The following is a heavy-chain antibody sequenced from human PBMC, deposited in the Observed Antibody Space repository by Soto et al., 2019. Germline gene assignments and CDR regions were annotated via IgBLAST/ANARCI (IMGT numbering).Heavy chain of an antibody. J-gene: IGHJ6*02. CDR3: ARDRQYYHFWSGNQKEGPHGMDV. Sequence: QVQLQQWGAGLLKPSETLSLTCSVYGGSIGGYTWTWIRQAPGKGLEWIGEINHSGGTNYNSSLKSPVIISLDPTKNQSSLFVYSLTAADPAVYYCARDRQYYHFWSGNQKEGPHGMDVWGQGTTVTFSS. D-gene: IGHD3-3*02. CDR2: INHSGGT. V-gene: IGHV4-34*02. CDR1: GGSIGGYT.